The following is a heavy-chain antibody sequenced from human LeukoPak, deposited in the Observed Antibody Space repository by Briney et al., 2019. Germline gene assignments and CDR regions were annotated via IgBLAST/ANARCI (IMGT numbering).Heavy chain of an antibody. CDR3: ARDMGYSSGWFDY. CDR2: INAGNGNT. D-gene: IGHD6-19*01. J-gene: IGHJ4*02. Sequence: GASVKVSCEASGYTFTSYAMHWVRQAPGQRLEWMGWINAGNGNTKYSQKFQGRVTITRDTSASTAYMELSSLRSEDTAEYYCARDMGYSSGWFDYWGQGTLVTVSS. CDR1: GYTFTSYA. V-gene: IGHV1-3*01.